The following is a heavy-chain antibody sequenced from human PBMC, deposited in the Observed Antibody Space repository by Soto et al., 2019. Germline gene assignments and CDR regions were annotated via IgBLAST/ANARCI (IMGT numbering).Heavy chain of an antibody. V-gene: IGHV3-30*03. Sequence: GGSLRLSCAAAGFTFGSYDMHWVRQAPGKGLEWVAVISYDGSNKYYADSVKGRFTISRDNSKNTLYLQMNSLRTEDTAAYYCATKIVAATSDYWGQGTLVTVSS. J-gene: IGHJ4*02. CDR1: GFTFGSYD. D-gene: IGHD2-15*01. CDR2: ISYDGSNK. CDR3: ATKIVAATSDY.